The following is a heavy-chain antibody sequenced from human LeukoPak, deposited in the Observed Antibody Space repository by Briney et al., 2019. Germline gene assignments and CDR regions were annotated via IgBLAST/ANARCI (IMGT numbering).Heavy chain of an antibody. D-gene: IGHD3-22*01. V-gene: IGHV3-30*18. Sequence: GGSLRLSCAASGFTFSSYGMHWVRQAPGKGLEWVAVISFDGSNKYYADSVKGRFTISRDNSKNTLYLQMDSLRPEDTAFYFCAKSLGGYYYSTFDYWGQGTLVTVSS. CDR2: ISFDGSNK. CDR3: AKSLGGYYYSTFDY. CDR1: GFTFSSYG. J-gene: IGHJ4*02.